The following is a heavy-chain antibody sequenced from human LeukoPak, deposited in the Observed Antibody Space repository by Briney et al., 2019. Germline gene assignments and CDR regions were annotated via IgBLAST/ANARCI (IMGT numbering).Heavy chain of an antibody. D-gene: IGHD4-17*01. CDR1: GFTFSNAW. J-gene: IGHJ4*02. V-gene: IGHV3-15*07. CDR3: TTQGRLTTVTMIEGH. CDR2: IKSKSDGGTI. Sequence: PGGSLRLSCAASGFTFSNAWMNWVRQAPGKGLEWVGRIKSKSDGGTINYAAPVKGRFTISRDDSKNTLYLQMNNLKTEDTAVYYCTTQGRLTTVTMIEGHWGQGTLVTVSS.